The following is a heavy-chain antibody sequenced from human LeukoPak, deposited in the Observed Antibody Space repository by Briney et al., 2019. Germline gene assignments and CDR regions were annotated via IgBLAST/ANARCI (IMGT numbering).Heavy chain of an antibody. CDR3: ARDAGYDAFDI. V-gene: IGHV4-34*01. J-gene: IGHJ3*02. Sequence: PSETLSLTCAVYGGSFSGYYWSWIRQPPGKGLEWIREINHSGSTNYNPSLKSRVTISVDTSKNQFSLKLSSVTAADTAVYYCARDAGYDAFDIWGQGTMVTVSS. CDR1: GGSFSGYY. D-gene: IGHD2-2*01. CDR2: INHSGST.